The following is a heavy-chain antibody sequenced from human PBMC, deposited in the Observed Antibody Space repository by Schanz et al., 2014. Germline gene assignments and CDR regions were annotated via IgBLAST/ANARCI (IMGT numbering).Heavy chain of an antibody. V-gene: IGHV4-39*01. CDR2: AYYRGST. CDR1: GGSFSSGPFY. D-gene: IGHD1-20*01. Sequence: QLQLQESGPGLVRPSETLSLTCTVYGGSFSSGPFYWGWIRQPPGKGLEWLGSAYYRGSTYYSPSLKSRVPISRNGSKSLFSVRLTSRTAADTAVYYCARLGITGTTVFYWGQGTLVSVSA. J-gene: IGHJ4*02. CDR3: ARLGITGTTVFY.